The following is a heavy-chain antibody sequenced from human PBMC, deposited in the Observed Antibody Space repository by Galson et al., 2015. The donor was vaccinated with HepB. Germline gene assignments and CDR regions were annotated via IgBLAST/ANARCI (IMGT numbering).Heavy chain of an antibody. CDR1: GFTFSSYT. J-gene: IGHJ4*02. CDR3: AKEPAASDYVWGSYRYPYYFDY. D-gene: IGHD3-16*02. Sequence: FPRLSCAASGFTFSSYTMSWVRQAPGKGLEWVSAISGSGGSTYYADSVKGRFTISRDNSKNTLYLQMNSLRAEDTAVYYCAKEPAASDYVWGSYRYPYYFDYWGQGTLVTVSS. V-gene: IGHV3-23*01. CDR2: ISGSGGST.